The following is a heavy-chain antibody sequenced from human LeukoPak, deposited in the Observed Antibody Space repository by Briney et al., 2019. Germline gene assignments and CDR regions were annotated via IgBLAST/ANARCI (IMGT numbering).Heavy chain of an antibody. D-gene: IGHD3-9*01. J-gene: IGHJ4*02. CDR2: IYYSGST. V-gene: IGHV4-59*08. CDR3: ARGHEGDLTGYQFDY. Sequence: SETLSLTCTVSGGSISSYYWSWIRQPPGKGLEWIGYIYYSGSTNYNPSLKSRVTISVDTSKNQFSLKLSSVTAAHTAVYYCARGHEGDLTGYQFDYWGQGTLVTVSS. CDR1: GGSISSYY.